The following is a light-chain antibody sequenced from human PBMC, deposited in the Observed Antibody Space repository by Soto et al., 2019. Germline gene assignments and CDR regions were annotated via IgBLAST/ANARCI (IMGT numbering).Light chain of an antibody. CDR3: TSYAGSNNFFYV. V-gene: IGLV2-8*01. CDR2: EVS. CDR1: SSDVGGYNY. Sequence: QSVLTQPPSASGSPGQSVTISCTGTSSDVGGYNYVSWYQQHPGKAPKLMIYEVSKRPSGVPDRFSGSKSGNTASLTVSGLLAEDEADYYCTSYAGSNNFFYVFGTGTKVTVL. J-gene: IGLJ1*01.